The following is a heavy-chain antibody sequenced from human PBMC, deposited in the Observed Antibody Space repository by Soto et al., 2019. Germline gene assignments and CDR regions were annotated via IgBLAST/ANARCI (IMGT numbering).Heavy chain of an antibody. J-gene: IGHJ6*02. CDR3: GRAWGGVVEAVGRDFNDLDV. Sequence: QGQLVQSGAEVKKPGSSVKVSCKASGGTFNTYPFSWVRQAPGQGLEWMGGIVPIFGSANYARKFQGRVTITADKSTSTAYRGGTNLRSEDTAVYYCGRAWGGVVEAVGRDFNDLDVWGQGTTVTVSS. CDR2: IVPIFGSA. V-gene: IGHV1-69*06. CDR1: GGTFNTYP. D-gene: IGHD6-19*01.